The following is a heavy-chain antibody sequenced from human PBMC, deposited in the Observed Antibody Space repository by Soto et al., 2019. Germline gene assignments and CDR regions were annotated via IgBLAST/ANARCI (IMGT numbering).Heavy chain of an antibody. Sequence: GGSLRLSCAASGFTFSSYGMHWVRQAPGKGLEWVAVISYDGSNKYYADSVKGRFTISRDNPKNTLYLQMNSLRAEDTAVYYCAKDQRWLRNYFDYWGQGTQVTVSS. CDR2: ISYDGSNK. J-gene: IGHJ4*02. D-gene: IGHD5-12*01. CDR3: AKDQRWLRNYFDY. V-gene: IGHV3-30*18. CDR1: GFTFSSYG.